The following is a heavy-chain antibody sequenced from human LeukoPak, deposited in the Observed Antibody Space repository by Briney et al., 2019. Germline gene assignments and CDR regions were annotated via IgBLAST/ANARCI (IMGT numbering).Heavy chain of an antibody. CDR3: AKGEPPSYQLPRTIFDY. J-gene: IGHJ4*02. D-gene: IGHD2-2*01. CDR2: VRYDGSNT. CDR1: GFTFSSYG. Sequence: GGSLRLSCAASGFTFSSYGMHWVRQAPGKGLEWVAFVRYDGSNTYYVDSVKGRFTISRDNSKNTLYLQMNSLRAEDTAVYYCAKGEPPSYQLPRTIFDYWGQGTLVTVSS. V-gene: IGHV3-30*02.